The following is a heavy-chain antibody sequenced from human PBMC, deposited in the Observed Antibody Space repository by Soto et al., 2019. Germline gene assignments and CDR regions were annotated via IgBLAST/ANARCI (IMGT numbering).Heavy chain of an antibody. CDR1: GFTFSNYA. J-gene: IGHJ6*02. CDR2: ISNRADST. V-gene: IGHV3-23*01. Sequence: EVHLLESGGGLVQPGGSLRLSCAASGFTFSNYAMNWVRQAPGKGLEWVSGISNRADSTYYADSVKGRLTISRDNSKNRLLLQMNSLRDEDTAIYYCVCVNPYYHGSGSDYEMVVWGQGTTVTVSS. CDR3: VCVNPYYHGSGSDYEMVV. D-gene: IGHD3-10*01.